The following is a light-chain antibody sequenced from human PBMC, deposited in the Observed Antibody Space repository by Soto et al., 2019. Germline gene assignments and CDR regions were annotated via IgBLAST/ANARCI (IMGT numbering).Light chain of an antibody. CDR2: GAS. CDR3: QQYGSSQWT. CDR1: QSVSSSY. V-gene: IGKV3-20*01. Sequence: EIVLTQSPGTLSLSPGERATLSCRASQSVSSSYLAWYQQKPGQAPSLHIYGASRRATGIPDRFSGSGSGTDFTLTISRLEPEDFAVYYCQQYGSSQWTFGQGTKVDI. J-gene: IGKJ1*01.